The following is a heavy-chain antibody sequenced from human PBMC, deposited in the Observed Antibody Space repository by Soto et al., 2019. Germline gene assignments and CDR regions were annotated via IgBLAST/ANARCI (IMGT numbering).Heavy chain of an antibody. CDR3: AKDRTLRYFDGFDY. J-gene: IGHJ4*02. V-gene: IGHV3-30*18. CDR2: ISYDGSNK. D-gene: IGHD3-9*01. CDR1: GFTFSSYG. Sequence: GGSLRLSCAASGFTFSSYGMHWVRQAPGKGLEWVAVISYDGSNKYYADSVKGRFTISRDNSKNTLYLQMNSLRAEDTAVYYCAKDRTLRYFDGFDYWGQGTLVTVSS.